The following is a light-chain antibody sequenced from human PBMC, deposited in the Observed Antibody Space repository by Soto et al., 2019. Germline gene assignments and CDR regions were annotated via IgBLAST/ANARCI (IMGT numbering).Light chain of an antibody. CDR3: QQYNNWPPYT. CDR2: GAS. Sequence: EIVMTQSPATLSVSPGERATLSCRASQSVSSNLAWYQQKPGQAPRLLIYGASTRATGIPARFSGSGSGTEFTLTISSLQSEDFAVYYCQQYNNWPPYTFGHGTKREIK. J-gene: IGKJ2*01. V-gene: IGKV3-15*01. CDR1: QSVSSN.